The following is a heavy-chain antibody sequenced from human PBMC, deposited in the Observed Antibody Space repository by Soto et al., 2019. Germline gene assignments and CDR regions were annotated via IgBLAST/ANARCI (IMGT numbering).Heavy chain of an antibody. Sequence: QVQLVQSGAEVKKPGSSVKVSCKASGGTFSSYAISWVRQAPGQGLECMGGIIPIFGTANYAKKFQGRVTITADESTSTAYMELSSLRSENKAVYYCARGLEAAARSGWFAPWGQGTLVTVSS. J-gene: IGHJ5*02. V-gene: IGHV1-69*01. CDR1: GGTFSSYA. CDR3: ARGLEAAARSGWFAP. D-gene: IGHD6-13*01. CDR2: IIPIFGTA.